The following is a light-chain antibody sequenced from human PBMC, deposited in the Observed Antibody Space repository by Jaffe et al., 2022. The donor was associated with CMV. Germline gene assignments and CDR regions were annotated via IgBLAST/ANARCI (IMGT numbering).Light chain of an antibody. V-gene: IGKV3-15*01. CDR3: QQYNNRPPLT. CDR1: QSVSSN. CDR2: DAS. J-gene: IGKJ4*01. Sequence: EIVMTQSPATLSVSPGERATLSCRASQSVSSNLAWYQQKPGQAPRLLIYDASTRASGIPGRISGSGSGTEFTLTISSLQSEDFAIYYCQQYNNRPPLTFGGGTKVEI.